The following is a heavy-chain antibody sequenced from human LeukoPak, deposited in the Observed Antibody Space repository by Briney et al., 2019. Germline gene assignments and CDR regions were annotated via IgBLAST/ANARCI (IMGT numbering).Heavy chain of an antibody. Sequence: GGSLRLSCAASGFTFSTYCMHWVRQAPGKGPMWVSRICPDGTVTNYADSVKARFIISRDNARNTVYLQMNSLRVEDTAVYYCVRDFRAADYWGQGTLVTVSS. CDR2: ICPDGTVT. J-gene: IGHJ4*02. CDR3: VRDFRAADY. D-gene: IGHD2-15*01. CDR1: GFTFSTYC. V-gene: IGHV3-74*01.